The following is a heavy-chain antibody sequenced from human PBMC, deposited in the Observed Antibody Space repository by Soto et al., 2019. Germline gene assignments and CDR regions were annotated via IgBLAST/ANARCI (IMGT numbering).Heavy chain of an antibody. Sequence: QVQLVQSGAEEKKPGASVKVSCKASGYTFTSYAMHWVRQAHGQRLEWMGWINAGNGNTKYSQKCQGRVTITRETSASTAYMELNILRSADTAVYYCARGGEPIDYWGQGTLVTASS. D-gene: IGHD2-21*01. V-gene: IGHV1-3*05. CDR2: INAGNGNT. CDR3: ARGGEPIDY. CDR1: GYTFTSYA. J-gene: IGHJ4*02.